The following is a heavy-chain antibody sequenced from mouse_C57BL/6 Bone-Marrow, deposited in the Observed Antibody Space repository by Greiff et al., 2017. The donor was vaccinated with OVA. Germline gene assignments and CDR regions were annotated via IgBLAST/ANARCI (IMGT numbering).Heavy chain of an antibody. Sequence: DVMLVESGGDLVKPGGSLKLSCAASGFTFSSYGMSWVRQTPDKRLEWVATISSGGSYTYYPDSVKGRFTISRDNAKNTLYLQMSSLKYEDTAMYYCARQRRFYWYFDVWGTGTTVTVSS. CDR2: ISSGGSYT. CDR1: GFTFSSYG. V-gene: IGHV5-6*02. J-gene: IGHJ1*03. CDR3: ARQRRFYWYFDV.